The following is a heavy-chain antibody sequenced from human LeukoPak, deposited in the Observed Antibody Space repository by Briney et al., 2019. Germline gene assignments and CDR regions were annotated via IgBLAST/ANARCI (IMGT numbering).Heavy chain of an antibody. V-gene: IGHV1-69*10. CDR1: GGVFTKYV. CDR3: AIRGPSRSLFGLDI. Sequence: ASVKVSCKASGGVFTKYVFHWVRQAPGQGPEWMGEISPLLGIGNYAQKFQGRVTITADTSTSTAYMELNSLKSEDTAVYYCAIRGPSRSLFGLDIWGQGTMVTVSS. CDR2: ISPLLGIG. D-gene: IGHD2-2*01. J-gene: IGHJ3*02.